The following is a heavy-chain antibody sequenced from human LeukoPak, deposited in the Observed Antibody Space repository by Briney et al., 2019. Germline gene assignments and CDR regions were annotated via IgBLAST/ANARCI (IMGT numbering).Heavy chain of an antibody. CDR2: ISYDGSKK. CDR3: ARPDYCGGDCFWNYFDY. CDR1: GFTFSRYA. D-gene: IGHD2-21*02. Sequence: GGSLRLSCAASGFTFSRYAIHWVRQAPGKGRERVAAISYDGSKKYYADSVKGRFTISRDNSKSTLYLQMSSLRREDTAVYYCARPDYCGGDCFWNYFDYWGQGTLVTVSS. V-gene: IGHV3-30-3*01. J-gene: IGHJ4*02.